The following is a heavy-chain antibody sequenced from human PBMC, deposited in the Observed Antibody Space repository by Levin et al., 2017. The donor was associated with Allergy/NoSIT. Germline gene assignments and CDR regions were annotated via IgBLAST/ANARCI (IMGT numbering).Heavy chain of an antibody. Sequence: LSLTCAASGFRFNTYAMHWVRQAPGKGLEWVAVVSDDGRRKYYADSVKGRFTVYRDNSKNTLFLEMNSLGGEDTAVYYCARALRDHSNSFDFWGQGTLVSVSS. J-gene: IGHJ4*02. CDR2: VSDDGRRK. CDR1: GFRFNTYA. CDR3: ARALRDHSNSFDF. V-gene: IGHV3-30*04. D-gene: IGHD4-11*01.